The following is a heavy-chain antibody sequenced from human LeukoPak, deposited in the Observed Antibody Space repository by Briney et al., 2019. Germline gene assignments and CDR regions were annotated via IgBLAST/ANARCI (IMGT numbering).Heavy chain of an antibody. J-gene: IGHJ6*03. V-gene: IGHV4-59*01. CDR1: GDSISSYS. D-gene: IGHD6-6*01. CDR3: ARDWGVTARPGYMDV. CDR2: IYYSGNT. Sequence: SETLSLTCTVSGDSISSYSWSWIRQPPGKGLEWIGYIYYSGNTYYNPSLRSRVTISVDTSKNQFSLKLSSVTAADTAVYYCARDWGVTARPGYMDVWGKGTTVTVSS.